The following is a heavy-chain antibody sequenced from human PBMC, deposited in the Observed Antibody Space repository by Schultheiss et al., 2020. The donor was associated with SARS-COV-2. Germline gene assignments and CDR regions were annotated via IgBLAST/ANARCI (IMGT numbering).Heavy chain of an antibody. D-gene: IGHD2-2*01. CDR2: INSDGSST. CDR3: ARDSCSSTSCYPYWYFDL. J-gene: IGHJ2*01. CDR1: GFTFSSYW. Sequence: GGSLRLSCAASGFTFSSYWMHWVRQAPGKGLVWVSRINSDGSSTSYADSVKGRFTISRDNAKNTLYLQMNSLRAEDTAVYYCARDSCSSTSCYPYWYFDLWGRGTLVTVSS. V-gene: IGHV3-74*01.